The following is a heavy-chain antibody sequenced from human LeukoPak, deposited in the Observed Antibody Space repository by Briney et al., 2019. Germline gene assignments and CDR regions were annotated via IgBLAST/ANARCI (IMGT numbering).Heavy chain of an antibody. V-gene: IGHV4-59*11. D-gene: IGHD3-22*01. Sequence: SETLSLTCTVSGGSMSNHYWSWIRQPPGKGLEWIGDIYYSGSTNYNPSLKSRVTMSVDTSKNQFSLKLSSVTAADTAVYYCASDLSSGQLIDYWGQGTLVTVSS. CDR2: IYYSGST. CDR1: GGSMSNHY. CDR3: ASDLSSGQLIDY. J-gene: IGHJ4*02.